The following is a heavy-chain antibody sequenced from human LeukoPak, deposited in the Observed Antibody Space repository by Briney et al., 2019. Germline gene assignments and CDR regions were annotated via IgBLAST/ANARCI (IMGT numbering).Heavy chain of an antibody. J-gene: IGHJ6*02. V-gene: IGHV3-21*01. Sequence: GGSLRLSCAASGFTFSSYSMNWVRQAPGKGLEWVSSISSSSSYIYYADSVKGRFTISRDNAKNSLYLQMNSLRAEDTAVYYCARVQFLEWLLYTWDGTDVWGQGTTVTVSS. D-gene: IGHD3-3*01. CDR2: ISSSSSYI. CDR1: GFTFSSYS. CDR3: ARVQFLEWLLYTWDGTDV.